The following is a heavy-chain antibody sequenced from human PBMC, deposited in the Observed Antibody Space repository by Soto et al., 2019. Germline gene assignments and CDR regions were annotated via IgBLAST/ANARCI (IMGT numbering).Heavy chain of an antibody. CDR1: GYTFTSYY. CDR3: ARDKQERAYYYDSSGQEGWFFDY. J-gene: IGHJ4*02. V-gene: IGHV1-46*01. CDR2: INPSGGST. Sequence: ASVKVSCKASGYTFTSYYMHWVRQAPGQGLEWMGIINPSGGSTSYAQKFQGRVTMTRDTSTSTVYMELSSLRSEDTAVYYCARDKQERAYYYDSSGQEGWFFDYWGQGTLVTVSS. D-gene: IGHD3-22*01.